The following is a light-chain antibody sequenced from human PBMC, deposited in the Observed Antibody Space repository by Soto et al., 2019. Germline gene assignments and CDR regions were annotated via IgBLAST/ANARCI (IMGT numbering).Light chain of an antibody. V-gene: IGKV3D-20*02. Sequence: GLTKSPVALPLSPGERSTLSCRASQSIXSSYLAWYQQKPGQAPNLLXDDASNSANGSPASCSGSGSATDVTRTISSLEPEECVGYYFHQRSNRPRTFGQGTRLEIK. CDR3: HQRSNRPRT. CDR2: DAS. J-gene: IGKJ5*01. CDR1: QSIXSSY.